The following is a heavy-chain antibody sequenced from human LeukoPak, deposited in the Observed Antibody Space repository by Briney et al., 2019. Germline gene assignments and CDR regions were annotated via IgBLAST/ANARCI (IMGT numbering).Heavy chain of an antibody. V-gene: IGHV3-33*06. CDR3: AKVGGCSGGSRSGAFDI. J-gene: IGHJ3*02. CDR1: GFTFSSYG. D-gene: IGHD2-15*01. Sequence: PGGSLRLSCAASGFTFSSYGMHWVRQAPGKGLEWVAVIWYDGSNKYYADSVKGRFTISRDNPKNTLYLQMNSLRAEDTAVYYCAKVGGCSGGSRSGAFDIWGQGTMVTVS. CDR2: IWYDGSNK.